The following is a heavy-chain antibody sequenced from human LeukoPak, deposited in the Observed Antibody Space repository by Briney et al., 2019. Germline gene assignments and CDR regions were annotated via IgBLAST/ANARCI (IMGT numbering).Heavy chain of an antibody. Sequence: GGSLRLSCAASGFTFSSYDMHWVRQATGKGLEWVSAIGTAGDPYYPGSVKGRFTISRENAKNSLYLQMNSLRAGDTAVYYCARANSRADSSSWHSYYFDYWGQGTLVTVSP. CDR3: ARANSRADSSSWHSYYFDY. V-gene: IGHV3-13*05. J-gene: IGHJ4*02. D-gene: IGHD6-13*01. CDR1: GFTFSSYD. CDR2: IGTAGDP.